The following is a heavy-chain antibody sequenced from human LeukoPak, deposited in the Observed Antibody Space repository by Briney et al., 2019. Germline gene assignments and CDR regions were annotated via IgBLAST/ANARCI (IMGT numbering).Heavy chain of an antibody. D-gene: IGHD2-15*01. CDR2: INSDGSST. Sequence: GGSLRLSCAASGFTFRTYWMHWVRQAPGKGLVWVSRINSDGSSTSYADSVKGRFTISRDNAKNTLYLQMNSLRAEDTAMYYCARDGRSGPTNCFDPWGQGTLVTVSS. J-gene: IGHJ5*02. V-gene: IGHV3-74*01. CDR3: ARDGRSGPTNCFDP. CDR1: GFTFRTYW.